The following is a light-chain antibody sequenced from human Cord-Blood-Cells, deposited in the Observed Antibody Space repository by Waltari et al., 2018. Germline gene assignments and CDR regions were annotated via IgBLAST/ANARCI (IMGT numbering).Light chain of an antibody. CDR3: QQYNNWPPYT. CDR1: QGVSSN. J-gene: IGKJ2*01. V-gene: IGKV3-15*01. Sequence: EIVMTQFPATLSVSRGERATLSCRASQGVSSNLAWYPQKPGQAPRLLIYGASTSATGIPARFSGSASGTEFTLTISSLQSEDFAVYYCQQYNNWPPYTFGQGTKLEIK. CDR2: GAS.